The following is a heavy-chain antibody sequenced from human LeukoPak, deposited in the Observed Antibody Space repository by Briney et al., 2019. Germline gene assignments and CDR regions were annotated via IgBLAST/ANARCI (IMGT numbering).Heavy chain of an antibody. J-gene: IGHJ3*02. D-gene: IGHD6-13*01. CDR2: IYSGGST. CDR1: GFIVSSNY. V-gene: IGHV3-53*01. Sequence: GGSLRLSCAASGFIVSSNYMSWVRQAPGKGLEWVSVIYSGGSTYYAESVKGRFTISRDNSKNTLYLQVNSLRAEDKAVYYCARGSTRRSAFDIWGQGTMVTVSS. CDR3: ARGSTRRSAFDI.